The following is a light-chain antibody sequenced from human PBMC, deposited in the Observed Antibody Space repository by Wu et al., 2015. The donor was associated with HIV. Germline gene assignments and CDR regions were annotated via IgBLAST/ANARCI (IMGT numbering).Light chain of an antibody. V-gene: IGKV3-15*01. CDR1: QSVSSN. CDR3: QQYNNWPPYN. CDR2: GAS. Sequence: EIVMTQSPATLSVSPGERATVSCRASQSVSSNLAWYQQKAGQAPRLLIYGASTRATGIPGRFSGSGSGTEFTLTISSLQSEDFAVYYCQQYNNWPPYNFGQGTKLEIK. J-gene: IGKJ2*01.